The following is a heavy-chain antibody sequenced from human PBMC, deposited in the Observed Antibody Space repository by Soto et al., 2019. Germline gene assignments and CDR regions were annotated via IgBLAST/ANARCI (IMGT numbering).Heavy chain of an antibody. CDR2: IYYSGST. D-gene: IGHD3-3*01. CDR1: GGSISSGGYY. Sequence: SETLSLTCTVSGGSISSGGYYWSWIRQHPGKGLEWIGYIYYSGSTYYNPSLKSRVTISVDTSKNQFSLKLSSVTAADTAVYYCARGVTIFAVAHMRGDWFDPWGQGTLVTVSS. V-gene: IGHV4-31*03. CDR3: ARGVTIFAVAHMRGDWFDP. J-gene: IGHJ5*02.